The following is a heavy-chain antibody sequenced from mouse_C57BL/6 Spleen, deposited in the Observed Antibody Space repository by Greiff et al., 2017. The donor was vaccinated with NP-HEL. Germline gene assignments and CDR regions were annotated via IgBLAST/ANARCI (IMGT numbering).Heavy chain of an antibody. Sequence: DVKLQESGAELVKPGASVKLSCTASGFNIKDYYMHWVKQRTEQGLEWIGRIDPEDGETKYAPKFQGKATIPADTSSNTAYLQLSSLTSEDTAVYYCARGDGSPYYYAMDYWGQGTSVTVSS. J-gene: IGHJ4*01. D-gene: IGHD2-3*01. CDR3: ARGDGSPYYYAMDY. CDR2: IDPEDGET. CDR1: GFNIKDYY. V-gene: IGHV14-2*01.